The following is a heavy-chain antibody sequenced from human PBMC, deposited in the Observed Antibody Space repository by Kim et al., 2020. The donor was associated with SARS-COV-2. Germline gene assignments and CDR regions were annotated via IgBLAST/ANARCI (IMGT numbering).Heavy chain of an antibody. CDR3: ARDVRSFAWDGPDV. CDR1: GFTFSRNG. Sequence: GGSLRLSCAASGFTFSRNGMHWVRQAPGKGLEWVAGISYDGCRKYYADCVERLSTFPRDNYKNTLYLQKNRLRAEDAAVYYCARDVRSFAWDGPDVWG. D-gene: IGHD3-9*01. J-gene: IGHJ6*02. CDR2: ISYDGCRK. V-gene: IGHV3-33*05.